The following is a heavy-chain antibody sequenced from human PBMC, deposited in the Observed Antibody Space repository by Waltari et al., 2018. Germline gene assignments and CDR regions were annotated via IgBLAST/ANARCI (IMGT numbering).Heavy chain of an antibody. CDR2: IYYSGST. V-gene: IGHV4-31*02. D-gene: IGHD6-13*01. Sequence: WIRQHPGKGLEWIGYIYYSGSTYYNPSLKSRVTISVDTSKNQFSLKLSSVTAADTAVYYCARVDVQQLKGEDYWGQGTLVTVSS. CDR3: ARVDVQQLKGEDY. J-gene: IGHJ4*02.